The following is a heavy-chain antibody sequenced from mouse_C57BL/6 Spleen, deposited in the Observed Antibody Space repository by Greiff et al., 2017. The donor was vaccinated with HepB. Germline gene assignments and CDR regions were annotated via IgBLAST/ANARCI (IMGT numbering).Heavy chain of an antibody. J-gene: IGHJ4*01. Sequence: QLQQPGAELVKPGASVKLSCKASGYTFTSYWMHWVKQRPGQGLEWIGMIHPNSGSTNYNEKFKSKATLTVDKSSSTAYMQLSSLTSEDSAVYYCARRGTAQATVAMDYWGQGTSVTVSS. D-gene: IGHD3-2*02. V-gene: IGHV1-64*01. CDR1: GYTFTSYW. CDR3: ARRGTAQATVAMDY. CDR2: IHPNSGST.